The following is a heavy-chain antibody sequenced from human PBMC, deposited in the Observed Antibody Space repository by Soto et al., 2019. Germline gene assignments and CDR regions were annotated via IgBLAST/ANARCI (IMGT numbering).Heavy chain of an antibody. CDR1: GGSISSGGYY. J-gene: IGHJ4*02. V-gene: IGHV4-31*03. D-gene: IGHD3-9*01. CDR3: ARGVLTGSYHLDY. Sequence: SETLSLTCTVSGGSISSGGYYWSWIRQHPGKGLEWIGYIYYSGSTYYNPSLKSRVTISVDTSKNQFSLKLSSVTAADTAVYYCARGVLTGSYHLDYWGQGLLVTVSS. CDR2: IYYSGST.